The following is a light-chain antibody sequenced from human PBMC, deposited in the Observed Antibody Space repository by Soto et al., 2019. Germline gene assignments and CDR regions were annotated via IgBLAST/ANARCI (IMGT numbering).Light chain of an antibody. CDR2: GAS. V-gene: IGKV3-15*01. Sequence: EVVLTQSPGTLSLSPGERATLSCRASESVSISYLAWYQQKPGQAPRLLIYGASIRATGIPARFSGSGSGTEFTLTISSLQSEDFAVYYCQHYNNWPPWTFGQGTKVDIK. J-gene: IGKJ1*01. CDR1: ESVSISY. CDR3: QHYNNWPPWT.